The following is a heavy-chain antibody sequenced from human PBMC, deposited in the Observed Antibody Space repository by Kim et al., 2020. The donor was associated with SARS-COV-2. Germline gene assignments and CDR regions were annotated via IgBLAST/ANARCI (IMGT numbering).Heavy chain of an antibody. CDR3: ARTRDSGWSYFDY. V-gene: IGHV3-11*06. D-gene: IGHD6-19*01. Sequence: ADYGKGRFTIPRDNAKNSLYLQMNSLRAEDTAVYYCARTRDSGWSYFDYWGQGTLVTVSS. J-gene: IGHJ4*02.